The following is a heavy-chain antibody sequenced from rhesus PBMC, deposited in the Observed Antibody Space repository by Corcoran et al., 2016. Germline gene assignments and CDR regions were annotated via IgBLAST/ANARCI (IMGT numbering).Heavy chain of an antibody. CDR2: IYWDDDK. CDR1: GFPLSPSGMG. CDR3: ARVRGGYSGYSLYWYFDL. D-gene: IGHD5-42*01. Sequence: QVTLKESGPALVKPTQTLTPTCTFSGFPLSPSGMGVGWIRQPPGKALEWLASIYWDDDKDYSTSLKSRLTISKDTSKNQVVLTITNMDPVDTATYYCARVRGGYSGYSLYWYFDLWGPGTPITISS. V-gene: IGHV2S1*01. J-gene: IGHJ2*01.